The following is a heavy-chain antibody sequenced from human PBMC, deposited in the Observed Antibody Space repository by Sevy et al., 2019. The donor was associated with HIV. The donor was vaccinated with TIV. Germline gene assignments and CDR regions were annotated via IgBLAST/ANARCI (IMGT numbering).Heavy chain of an antibody. CDR2: ISNSGTTK. D-gene: IGHD3-3*01. J-gene: IGHJ4*02. CDR3: ATHQLFASGYLGYFDY. CDR1: GFTFSDYY. V-gene: IGHV3-11*01. Sequence: GGSLRLSCAASGFTFSDYYISWIRQAPGKGLEWISYISNSGTTKYYADSAKGRFTISRDNTKNSLYLQGNNLRAEDTAVYYCATHQLFASGYLGYFDYWGQGTLVTVSS.